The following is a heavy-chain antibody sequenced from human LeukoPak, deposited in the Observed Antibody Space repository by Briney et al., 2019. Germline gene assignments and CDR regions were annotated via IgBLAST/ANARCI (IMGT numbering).Heavy chain of an antibody. CDR3: ARESGFYASGSRY. V-gene: IGHV1-8*02. D-gene: IGHD3-10*01. Sequence: ASVKVSCKASGYTFTSYGITWVRQATGQGLEWMGWMNPNSGNTGYAQKLQGRVTMTRNTSITTAYMELSSLRSEDTAVYYCARESGFYASGSRYWGQGTLVTVSS. CDR1: GYTFTSYG. J-gene: IGHJ4*02. CDR2: MNPNSGNT.